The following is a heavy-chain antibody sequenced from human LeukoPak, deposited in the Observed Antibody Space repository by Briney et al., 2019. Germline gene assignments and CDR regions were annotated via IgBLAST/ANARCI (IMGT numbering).Heavy chain of an antibody. J-gene: IGHJ4*02. CDR3: AKDGRRQLWLNSIYYFDY. CDR2: VTSDGSGT. D-gene: IGHD5-18*01. V-gene: IGHV3-74*01. Sequence: QAGGSLRLSCAASGFTFSNDWMHWVRQVPGKGLVWVARVTSDGSGTSYAESVKGRFTISRDNAKNTLYLQMNSLRAEDTAVYYCAKDGRRQLWLNSIYYFDYWGQGTLVTVSS. CDR1: GFTFSNDW.